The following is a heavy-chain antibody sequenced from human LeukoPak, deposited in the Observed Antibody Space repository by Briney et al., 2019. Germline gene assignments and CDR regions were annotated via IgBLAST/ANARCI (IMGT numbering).Heavy chain of an antibody. CDR2: IIPIFGTA. CDR3: ARDNYAGANWFDP. Sequence: SVKVSCKASGGTFSSYAISWVRQAPGQGLEWMGGIIPIFGTANYAQKFQGRVTITTDESTSTAYMELSSLRFEDTAVYYCARDNYAGANWFDPWGQGTLVTVSS. J-gene: IGHJ5*02. CDR1: GGTFSSYA. V-gene: IGHV1-69*05. D-gene: IGHD1-7*01.